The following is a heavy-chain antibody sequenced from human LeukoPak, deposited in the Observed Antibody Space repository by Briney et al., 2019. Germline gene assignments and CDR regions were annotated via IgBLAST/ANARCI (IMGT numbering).Heavy chain of an antibody. CDR3: ARIRWLQLYVDY. D-gene: IGHD5-24*01. CDR2: IYYSGST. V-gene: IGHV4-59*01. CDR1: GGSISSYY. Sequence: SETLSLTCTVSGGSISSYYWSWIRQPPGEGLEWIGYIYYSGSTNYNPSLKSRVTISVDTSKNQFSLKLSSVTAADTAVYYCARIRWLQLYVDYWGQGTLVTVSS. J-gene: IGHJ4*02.